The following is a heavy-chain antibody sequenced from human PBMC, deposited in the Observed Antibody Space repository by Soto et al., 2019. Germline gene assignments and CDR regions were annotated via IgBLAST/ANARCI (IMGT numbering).Heavy chain of an antibody. D-gene: IGHD3-16*01. CDR3: SRRGSDHHYMDV. Sequence: QVPLVQSGAEVREAGASVKVSCKASGYSFTNYDINWVRQASGQGLEWVGWMNPGGTPVVYAWKFQDRVTWSTDTSTSIAYMELRSLRSDDTAVYYCSRRGSDHHYMDVWCKGTKVTVSS. CDR2: MNPGGTPV. CDR1: GYSFTNYD. V-gene: IGHV1-8*01. J-gene: IGHJ6*03.